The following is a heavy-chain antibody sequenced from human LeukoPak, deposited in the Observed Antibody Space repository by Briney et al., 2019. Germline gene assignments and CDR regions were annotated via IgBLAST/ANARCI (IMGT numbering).Heavy chain of an antibody. Sequence: PGGSLRLSCSASGFSFRKYWMSWVRQAPGKGLEWVANIQQDGSETYYVDSVKGRFTISRDNAKNSLYLQMNSLRADDTAVYYCATSGGSGWSRDINWFDPWSQGTLVTVSS. CDR2: IQQDGSET. CDR3: ATSGGSGWSRDINWFDP. CDR1: GFSFRKYW. V-gene: IGHV3-7*01. D-gene: IGHD6-19*01. J-gene: IGHJ5*02.